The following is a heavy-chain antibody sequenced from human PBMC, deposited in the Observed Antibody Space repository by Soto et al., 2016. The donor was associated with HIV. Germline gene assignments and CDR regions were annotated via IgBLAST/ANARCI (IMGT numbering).Heavy chain of an antibody. Sequence: QVQLQQWGAGLLKPSETLSLTCGVSGGSFSGYYWTWIRQSPGKGLGWIGEISHSGSTNYNPSLKSRVTISLDPSKNQFSLKLKSVTAADTAVYYCAREDILTGYASDYWGQGTLVTVSS. CDR2: ISHSGST. D-gene: IGHD3-9*01. CDR1: GGSFSGYY. J-gene: IGHJ4*02. CDR3: AREDILTGYASDY. V-gene: IGHV4-34*01.